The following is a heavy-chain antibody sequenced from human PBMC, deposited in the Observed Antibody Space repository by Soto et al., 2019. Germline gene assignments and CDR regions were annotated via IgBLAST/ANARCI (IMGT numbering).Heavy chain of an antibody. V-gene: IGHV4-39*01. CDR3: ARHLSGYGYLYFEY. J-gene: IGHJ4*02. D-gene: IGHD5-18*01. Sequence: PSETLCLTCTVSGGSISSNSYYCACIRQPPGKGLEWIGSGYHGGNTYYNPSHKSRVTISVDTSTNQFSLKLNSVTAADTAVYYCARHLSGYGYLYFEYWGQG. CDR2: GYHGGNT. CDR1: GGSISSNSYY.